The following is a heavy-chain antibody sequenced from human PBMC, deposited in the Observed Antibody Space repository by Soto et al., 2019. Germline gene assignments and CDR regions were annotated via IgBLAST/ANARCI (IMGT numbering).Heavy chain of an antibody. J-gene: IGHJ4*02. CDR1: GVSVSSGSFY. CDR2: GSYSGTT. V-gene: IGHV4-61*01. D-gene: IGHD4-17*01. Sequence: SETLSLTCSVSGVSVSSGSFYWAWIRQPPGKGLEWIGFGSYSGTTNYKLSLKSRVTISVDTSRSQISLKVSSLTAADTAVYYCARGATVTQYDYWGQGTLVTVSS. CDR3: ARGATVTQYDY.